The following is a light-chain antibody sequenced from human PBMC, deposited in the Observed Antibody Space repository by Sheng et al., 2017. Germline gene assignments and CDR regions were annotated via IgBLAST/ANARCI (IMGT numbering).Light chain of an antibody. CDR1: QSVSTY. J-gene: IGKJ4*01. CDR2: GAS. CDR3: QQYDKWPLP. Sequence: EIVMTQSPGTLSVSPGERATLSCRASQSVSTYLAWYQQKHGQAPRLLIYGASTRATGIPARFSGSGSGTDFTLTISSLQSEDFAVYYCQQYDKWPLPFGGGTKVEIK. V-gene: IGKV3-15*01.